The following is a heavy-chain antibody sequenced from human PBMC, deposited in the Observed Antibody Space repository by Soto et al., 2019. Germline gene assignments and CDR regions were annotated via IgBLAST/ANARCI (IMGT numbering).Heavy chain of an antibody. CDR3: ARDLVDCAFAEVCQYYGMDV. Sequence: SETLSLTCSVSGGSIKSGDHYWSWIRQPPGKGLEWIGYIYYRGSTYYNPSLKSRVIISVDTSKNQFSLNLTSLTAADTAVYFCARDLVDCAFAEVCQYYGMDVWGQGTTVTVSS. V-gene: IGHV4-30-4*01. D-gene: IGHD3-3*01. CDR1: GGSIKSGDHY. CDR2: IYYRGST. J-gene: IGHJ6*02.